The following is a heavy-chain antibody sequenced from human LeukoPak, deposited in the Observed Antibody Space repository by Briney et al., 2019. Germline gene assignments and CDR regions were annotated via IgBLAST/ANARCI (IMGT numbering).Heavy chain of an antibody. D-gene: IGHD3-22*01. CDR1: GFTFSSYA. CDR3: AKGNYYDSSGSENYFDY. J-gene: IGHJ4*02. CDR2: ISYDGSNK. V-gene: IGHV3-30-3*01. Sequence: PGRSLRLSCAASGFTFSSYAMHWVRQAPGKGLEWVAVISYDGSNKYYADSVKGRFTISRDNSKNSLYLQMNSLRAEDTALYYCAKGNYYDSSGSENYFDYWGQGTLVTVSS.